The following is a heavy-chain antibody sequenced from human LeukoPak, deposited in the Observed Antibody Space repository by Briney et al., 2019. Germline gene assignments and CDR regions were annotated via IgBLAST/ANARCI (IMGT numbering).Heavy chain of an antibody. Sequence: PSETLSLTCTVSGGSISPHYWSWIRQPPGKSLEWIGFTYFSGNTNYNPSLKGRVTISLDRPKNQFSLMLSSVTAADTAVYYCARRHGDSLPYFDFWGQGTLVTVSS. CDR1: GGSISPHY. V-gene: IGHV4-59*11. CDR2: TYFSGNT. CDR3: ARRHGDSLPYFDF. J-gene: IGHJ4*02. D-gene: IGHD5-24*01.